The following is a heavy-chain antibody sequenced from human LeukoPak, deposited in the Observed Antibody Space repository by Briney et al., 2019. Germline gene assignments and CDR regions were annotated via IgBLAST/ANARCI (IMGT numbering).Heavy chain of an antibody. Sequence: GASVKVFCKASGYTFTSHGISWVRQAPGQGFEWMGWISAYNGNTNYAQKLQGRVTMTTDTSTSTAYMELRSLRSDDTAVYYCAREGSSGYYSATDAFDIWGQGIMVTVSS. D-gene: IGHD3-22*01. CDR3: AREGSSGYYSATDAFDI. CDR2: ISAYNGNT. J-gene: IGHJ3*02. V-gene: IGHV1-18*01. CDR1: GYTFTSHG.